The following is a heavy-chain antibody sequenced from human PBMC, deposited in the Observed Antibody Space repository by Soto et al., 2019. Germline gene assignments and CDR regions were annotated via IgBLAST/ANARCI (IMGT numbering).Heavy chain of an antibody. CDR2: IYYSGST. D-gene: IGHD4-17*01. CDR3: ARAWNTVTFDY. Sequence: TSETLSLTCTVSGGSISSYYWSWIRQPPGKGLEWIGYIYYSGSTNYNPSLKSRVTISVDTSKNQFSLKLSSVTAADTAVYYCARAWNTVTFDYWGQGTLVTVSS. J-gene: IGHJ4*02. CDR1: GGSISSYY. V-gene: IGHV4-59*01.